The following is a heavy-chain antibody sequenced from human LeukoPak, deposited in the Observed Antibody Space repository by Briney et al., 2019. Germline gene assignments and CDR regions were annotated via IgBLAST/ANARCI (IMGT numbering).Heavy chain of an antibody. D-gene: IGHD2-2*02. J-gene: IGHJ3*02. Sequence: GGSLRLSCAASGFAFSSYAMSWVRQAPGKGLEWVSTISGSGGSTYYADSVKGRFTISRDNSKNTLYMQMNSLRAEDTAVYYCAKYYTSDAFDIWGQGTMVTVSS. CDR3: AKYYTSDAFDI. V-gene: IGHV3-23*01. CDR2: ISGSGGST. CDR1: GFAFSSYA.